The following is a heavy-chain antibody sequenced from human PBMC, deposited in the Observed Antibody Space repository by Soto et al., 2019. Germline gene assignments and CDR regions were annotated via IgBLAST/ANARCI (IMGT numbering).Heavy chain of an antibody. D-gene: IGHD1-26*01. CDR3: TRDQGGSYDSCFDP. CDR1: FSMYS. J-gene: IGHJ5*02. Sequence: EVQVVESGGGLVKPGGSLRLSCNFSFSMYSMDWVRQAPGKGLEWVASISGGSALIKYADSVKGRFTISRDNAKNSVSLQMSSLRVEDTAMDYCTRDQGGSYDSCFDPWGRGNLVTVSS. V-gene: IGHV3-21*01. CDR2: ISGGSALI.